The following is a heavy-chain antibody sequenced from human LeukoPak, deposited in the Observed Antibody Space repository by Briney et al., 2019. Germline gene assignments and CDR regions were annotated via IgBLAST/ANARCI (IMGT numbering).Heavy chain of an antibody. CDR2: IKSKTYGGAA. CDR3: TTEGGHLHSNPFDY. Sequence: GGSLRLSCAASGFIFTNGWMSWVRQAPGKGLEWVGHIKSKTYGGAADYAAPVKGRFTISRDDSKTTVFLQMNSLKSEDTAVYYCTTEGGHLHSNPFDYWGQGTLVTVSS. D-gene: IGHD2-15*01. CDR1: GFIFTNGW. V-gene: IGHV3-15*01. J-gene: IGHJ4*02.